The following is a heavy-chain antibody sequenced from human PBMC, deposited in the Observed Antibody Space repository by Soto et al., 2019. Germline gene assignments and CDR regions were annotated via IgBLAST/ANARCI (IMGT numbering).Heavy chain of an antibody. CDR2: ISGSGGST. J-gene: IGHJ5*02. CDR3: AKQGRDSRGWPSNWFDP. Sequence: GGFLRLSCAASGFTFSSYAMSWVRQAPGKGLEWVSAISGSGGSTYYADSVKGRFTISRDNSKNTLYLQMNSLRAEDTAVYYCAKQGRDSRGWPSNWFDPWGQGTLVTVSS. CDR1: GFTFSSYA. V-gene: IGHV3-23*01. D-gene: IGHD6-19*01.